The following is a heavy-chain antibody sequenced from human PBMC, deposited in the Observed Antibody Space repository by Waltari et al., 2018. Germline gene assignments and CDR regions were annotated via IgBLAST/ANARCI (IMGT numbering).Heavy chain of an antibody. CDR3: ARNYGDYSPSYFDY. CDR2: IYYSGST. Sequence: QLQLQESGPGLVKPSETLSLTCTVSGGSISSSSYSWGWIRQPPGKGLEWIGSIYYSGSTYYNPSLKSRVTISVDTSKNQFSLKLSSVTAADTAVYYCARNYGDYSPSYFDYWGQGTLVTVSS. CDR1: GGSISSSSYS. J-gene: IGHJ4*02. D-gene: IGHD4-17*01. V-gene: IGHV4-39*07.